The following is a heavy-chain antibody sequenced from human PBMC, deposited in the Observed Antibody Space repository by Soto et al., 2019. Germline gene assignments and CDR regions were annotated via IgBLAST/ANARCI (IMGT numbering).Heavy chain of an antibody. J-gene: IGHJ4*02. CDR3: ARVTRYCSGGRCYVFDY. Sequence: SETLFLTCTVSGGSISSYYWSWIRQPPGKGLEWIGYIYYSGSTNYNPSLKSRVTISVDTSKNQFSLKLSSVTAADTAVYYCARVTRYCSGGRCYVFDYWGQGTLVTVSS. D-gene: IGHD2-15*01. CDR1: GGSISSYY. CDR2: IYYSGST. V-gene: IGHV4-59*08.